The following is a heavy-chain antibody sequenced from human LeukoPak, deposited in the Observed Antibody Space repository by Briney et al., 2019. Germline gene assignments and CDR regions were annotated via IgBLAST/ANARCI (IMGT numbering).Heavy chain of an antibody. J-gene: IGHJ6*02. Sequence: ASVKVSCKASGYTFTSYYMHWVRQAPGQGLEWMGIINPSGGSTSYAQKFQGRVTMTRDTSTSTVYMELSSLRSEDTAVYYCARERGGYSSSWSSQPMDVWGQGTTVTVSS. V-gene: IGHV1-46*01. CDR1: GYTFTSYY. D-gene: IGHD6-13*01. CDR3: ARERGGYSSSWSSQPMDV. CDR2: INPSGGST.